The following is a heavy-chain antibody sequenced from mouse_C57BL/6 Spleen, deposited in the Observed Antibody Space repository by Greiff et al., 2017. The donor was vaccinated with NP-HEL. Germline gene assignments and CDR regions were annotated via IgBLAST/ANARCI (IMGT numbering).Heavy chain of an antibody. CDR2: ISSGSSTI. CDR1: GFTFSAYG. CDR3: AKGNARDY. Sequence: DVQLVESGGGLVKPGGSLKLSCAASGFTFSAYGLHWVRQAPEKGLEWVASISSGSSTIYYADTVKGRFPISRDNAKHTLFLQMTSRSAEDTAMYDCAKGNARDYWGQGTSGTVSS. J-gene: IGHJ4*01. V-gene: IGHV5-17*01.